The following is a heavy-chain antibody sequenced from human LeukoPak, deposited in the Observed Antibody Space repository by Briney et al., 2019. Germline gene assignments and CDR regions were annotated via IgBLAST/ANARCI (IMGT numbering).Heavy chain of an antibody. J-gene: IGHJ6*02. V-gene: IGHV3-23*01. CDR1: GFTFSSYA. Sequence: PGGSLRLSCAASGFTFSSYAMSWVRQAPGKGLEWVSAISGSGGSTYYADSVKGRFTISRDNAKNSLYLQMNSLRAEDTAVYYCARGFTSREWLNPYYYYYGMDVWGQGTTVTVSS. D-gene: IGHD6-19*01. CDR2: ISGSGGST. CDR3: ARGFTSREWLNPYYYYYGMDV.